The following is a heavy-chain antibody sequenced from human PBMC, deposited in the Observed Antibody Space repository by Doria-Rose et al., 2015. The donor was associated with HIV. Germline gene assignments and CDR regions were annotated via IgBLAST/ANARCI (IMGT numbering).Heavy chain of an antibody. CDR1: GVSLSSPGMG. V-gene: IGHV2-26*01. J-gene: IGHJ4*02. Sequence: QESGPVLVKPTETLTLTCTVSGVSLSSPGMGVSWTRQPPGKALEWLANIFSDDERAYKTALQSRLTISRGTSKSQVVLTMTDMDPVDTATYYCARIKSSRXYHKYYFDFWGQGTLVIVSA. D-gene: IGHD6-13*01. CDR3: ARIKSSRXYHKYYFDF. CDR2: IFSDDER.